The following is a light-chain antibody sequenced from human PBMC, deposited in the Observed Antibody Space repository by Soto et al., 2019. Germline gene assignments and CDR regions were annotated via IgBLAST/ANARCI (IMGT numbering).Light chain of an antibody. V-gene: IGLV2-14*01. CDR2: EVS. CDR1: SSDVGTYNY. J-gene: IGLJ2*01. Sequence: QSVLTQPASVSGSPGQSITISCTGTSSDVGTYNYVSWYQQHPGKAPKLIIYEVSNRPSGVSNRFSGSKSGNTASLTISGLQAEDEADYYCSSYTSSNTLVFGRGTKLTVL. CDR3: SSYTSSNTLV.